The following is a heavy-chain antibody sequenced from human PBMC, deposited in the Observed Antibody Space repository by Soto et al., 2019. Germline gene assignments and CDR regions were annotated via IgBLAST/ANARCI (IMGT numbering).Heavy chain of an antibody. D-gene: IGHD6-13*01. V-gene: IGHV3-9*01. CDR2: INWNSGSI. Sequence: EVQLVESGGGLVQPGRSLRLSCAASGFTFDDYAMHWVRQVPGKGLEWVSGINWNSGSIGYGDSVKGRFAISRDNAKNSLHLQMNSLRAEDTAFYYCVKDESINWYSGHFRHWGQGTLVNVSS. CDR3: VKDESINWYSGHFRH. CDR1: GFTFDDYA. J-gene: IGHJ1*01.